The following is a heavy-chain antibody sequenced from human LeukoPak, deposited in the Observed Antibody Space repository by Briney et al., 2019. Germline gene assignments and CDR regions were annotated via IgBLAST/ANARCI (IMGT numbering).Heavy chain of an antibody. CDR1: GFTFSSYA. Sequence: GGSLRLSCAASGFTFSSYAMSWVRQAPGKGLEWVSAISGSGGSTYYADSVKSRFTISRDNSKNTLYLQMNSLRAEDTAVYYCAKDRGNYGDQRAFDIWGQGTMVTVSS. J-gene: IGHJ3*02. CDR3: AKDRGNYGDQRAFDI. CDR2: ISGSGGST. D-gene: IGHD4-17*01. V-gene: IGHV3-23*01.